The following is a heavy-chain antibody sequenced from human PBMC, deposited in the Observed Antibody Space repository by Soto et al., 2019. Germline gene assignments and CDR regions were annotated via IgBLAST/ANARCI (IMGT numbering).Heavy chain of an antibody. CDR1: GGGLSRIS. Sequence: KGSWEASGGGLSRISINLVREAPGQGLEWMGGIIPIFGTANYAQKFQGRVTITADKSTSTAYMELSSLRSEDTAVYYCARSADYDILTGYYFYWGQGTLVTVSS. CDR3: ARSADYDILTGYYFY. V-gene: IGHV1-69*06. J-gene: IGHJ4*02. D-gene: IGHD3-9*01. CDR2: IIPIFGTA.